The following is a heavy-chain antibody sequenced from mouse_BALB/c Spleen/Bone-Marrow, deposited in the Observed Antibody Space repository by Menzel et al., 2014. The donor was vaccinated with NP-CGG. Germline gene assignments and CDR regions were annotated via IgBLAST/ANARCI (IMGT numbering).Heavy chain of an antibody. D-gene: IGHD4-1*01. CDR3: ARERGRGYYFDY. CDR2: IHPTSGNT. Sequence: VQLQQSGSVLVRPGASVKLSCTASGYTFTSSWMHWAKQRPGQGLEWIGEIHPTSGNTNYNEKFKGKATLTVDTSSSTAYVDLSSLTSEDSAVYYCARERGRGYYFDYWGQGTTLTVSS. V-gene: IGHV1S130*01. J-gene: IGHJ2*01. CDR1: GYTFTSSW.